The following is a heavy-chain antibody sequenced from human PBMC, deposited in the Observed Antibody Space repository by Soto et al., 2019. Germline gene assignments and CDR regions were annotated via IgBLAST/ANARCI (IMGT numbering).Heavy chain of an antibody. J-gene: IGHJ6*02. CDR2: MNPNRGNT. D-gene: IGHD3-16*01. CDR3: AREGVRGRGV. V-gene: IGHV1-8*01. CDR1: GYTFTSYD. Sequence: QVQLVQSGAEVKKPGASVKVSCKASGYTFTSYDINWVRQATGQGLEWMGWMNPNRGNTGYAQKLQGRVTMTRNTSISTADMGLSSLRFEDTAVYASAREGVRGRGVWGQATAVTVSS.